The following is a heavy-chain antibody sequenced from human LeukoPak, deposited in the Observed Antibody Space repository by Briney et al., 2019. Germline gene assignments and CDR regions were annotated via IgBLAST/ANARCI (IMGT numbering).Heavy chain of an antibody. CDR3: ARDLLNYGSAYYDVGIFDS. CDR1: GFSFSTSG. Sequence: PGRSLRLSCETSGFSFSTSGVHWVRQAPGKGLEWMAVISKDGRKNHYADSVKGRFTISRDNSKSTLFLQMKSLSLEDTAIYYCARDLLNYGSAYYDVGIFDSWGQGTLVTVSS. D-gene: IGHD3-10*01. J-gene: IGHJ4*02. CDR2: ISKDGRKN. V-gene: IGHV3-30*04.